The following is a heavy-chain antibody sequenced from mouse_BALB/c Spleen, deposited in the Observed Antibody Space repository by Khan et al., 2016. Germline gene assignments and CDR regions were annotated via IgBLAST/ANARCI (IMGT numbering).Heavy chain of an antibody. V-gene: IGHV5-4*02. Sequence: EVELVESGGGLVKPGGSLKLSCAASGFTFSDYYMYLVRQTPEKRLEWVATISDGGSYTYYPDSVQGRFTISRDNAKNNLYLQMSSLKSEDTAMYYCAREGLRRGFAYWGQGTLVTVSA. CDR2: ISDGGSYT. J-gene: IGHJ3*01. CDR1: GFTFSDYY. D-gene: IGHD2-4*01. CDR3: AREGLRRGFAY.